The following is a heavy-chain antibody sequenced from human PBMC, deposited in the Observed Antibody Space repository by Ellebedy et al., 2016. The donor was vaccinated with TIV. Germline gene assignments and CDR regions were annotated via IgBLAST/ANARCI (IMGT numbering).Heavy chain of an antibody. CDR2: IYYIGNT. D-gene: IGHD6-13*01. Sequence: MPSETLSLTCTVSGGSISSSSYYWGWIRQPPGKGLEWIGRIYYIGNTYYTPSLKSRVTMSVDTSKNQFSLQLRSVTAADTAVYYCAGQTIAAGGTEEYFHHWGQGTLVTVSS. V-gene: IGHV4-39*01. J-gene: IGHJ1*01. CDR3: AGQTIAAGGTEEYFHH. CDR1: GGSISSSSYY.